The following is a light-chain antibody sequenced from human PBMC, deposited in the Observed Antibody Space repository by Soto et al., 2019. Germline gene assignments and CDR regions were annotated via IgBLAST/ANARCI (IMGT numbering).Light chain of an antibody. J-gene: IGKJ4*01. V-gene: IGKV3-15*01. CDR1: QSLSSN. CDR3: QQYNSWPLT. CDR2: GIS. Sequence: EIVMTQSPATLSVSPGEGATLSCSASQSLSSNLAWYQQKPGQAPRLLIYGISNRVPGIPVRFSASGSGTEFTLTISSLQSEDVAVYYCQQYNSWPLTFGGGTKVQI.